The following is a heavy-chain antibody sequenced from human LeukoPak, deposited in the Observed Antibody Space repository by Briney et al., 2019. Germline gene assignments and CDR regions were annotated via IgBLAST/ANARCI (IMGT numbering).Heavy chain of an antibody. CDR2: IYTSGST. CDR1: GGSISSYY. D-gene: IGHD3-22*01. CDR3: ARGLYYYDSSAYYGRFDY. J-gene: IGHJ4*02. Sequence: SETLSLTCTVSGGSISSYYWSWIRQPAGKGLEWIGRIYTSGSTNYNPSLKSRVTMSVDTSKNQFSLKLSSVTAADTAVYYCARGLYYYDSSAYYGRFDYWGQGTLVTVSS. V-gene: IGHV4-4*07.